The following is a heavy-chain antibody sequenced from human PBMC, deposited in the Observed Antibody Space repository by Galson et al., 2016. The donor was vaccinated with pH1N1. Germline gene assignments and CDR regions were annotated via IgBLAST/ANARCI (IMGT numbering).Heavy chain of an antibody. V-gene: IGHV3-7*01. CDR2: LERDGSEK. Sequence: SLRLSCAASGFTFGGYWMTWVRQAPGKGLEWVANLERDGSEKNYVDSVKGRFAISRDNAKNSRYLEMNNLRAEDTAVYYCARDASPNDYRGSLDALDGWGQGTLVTVSS. D-gene: IGHD4-23*01. CDR1: GFTFGGYW. CDR3: ARDASPNDYRGSLDALDG. J-gene: IGHJ4*02.